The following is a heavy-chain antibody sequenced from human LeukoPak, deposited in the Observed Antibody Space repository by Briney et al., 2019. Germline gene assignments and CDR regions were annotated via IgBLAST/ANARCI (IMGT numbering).Heavy chain of an antibody. V-gene: IGHV5-51*01. D-gene: IGHD2-2*02. CDR1: GYSFTSYW. CDR2: IYPGDSGT. J-gene: IGHJ4*02. CDR3: ARLRVPAAIPAWYLDY. Sequence: GESLKISCKGSGYSFTSYWIGWVRQMPGKGLEWMGIIYPGDSGTRYSPSFQGQVTISADKSISTAYLQWSSLKASDTAMYYCARLRVPAAIPAWYLDYWGQGTLVTVSS.